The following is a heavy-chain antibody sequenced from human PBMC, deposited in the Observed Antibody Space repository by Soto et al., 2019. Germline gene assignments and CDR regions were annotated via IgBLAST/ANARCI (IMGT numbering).Heavy chain of an antibody. CDR1: GYTFTSYD. CDR3: ARADPDWDSSGFDY. CDR2: MNPNSGNT. D-gene: IGHD3-22*01. J-gene: IGHJ4*02. V-gene: IGHV1-8*01. Sequence: QVKLVQSGAEVKKPGASVKVSCKASGYTFTSYDINWVRQATGQGLEWMGWMNPNSGNTGYAQKFQGRVTMTRTTFISTAYMELSRLRSEDTAVYYCARADPDWDSSGFDYWGQGTLVTVSS.